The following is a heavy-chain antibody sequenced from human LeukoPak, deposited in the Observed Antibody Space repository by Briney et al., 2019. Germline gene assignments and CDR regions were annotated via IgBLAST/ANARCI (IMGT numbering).Heavy chain of an antibody. Sequence: ASVKVSGKASGYTFTSYAMNWVRQAPGQGLEWMGWINTNTGNPTYAQGFTGRFDFSLDTSVSTAYLQISRLKPEDTAVYYCATYYYGSGNYYPLYNWFDPWGQGTLVTVSS. J-gene: IGHJ5*02. CDR1: GYTFTSYA. CDR2: INTNTGNP. D-gene: IGHD3-10*01. CDR3: ATYYYGSGNYYPLYNWFDP. V-gene: IGHV7-4-1*02.